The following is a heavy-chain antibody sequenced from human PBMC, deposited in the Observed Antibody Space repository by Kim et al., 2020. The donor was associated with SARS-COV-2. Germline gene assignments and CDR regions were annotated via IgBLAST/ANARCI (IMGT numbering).Heavy chain of an antibody. Sequence: TYYADSVKGRFTISRDNSKDTVSLQMNSLRVEDSAIYYCAREGGYNYGFDYWGQGTLVTVSA. CDR2: T. CDR3: AREGGYNYGFDY. D-gene: IGHD5-18*01. J-gene: IGHJ4*02. V-gene: IGHV3-53*01.